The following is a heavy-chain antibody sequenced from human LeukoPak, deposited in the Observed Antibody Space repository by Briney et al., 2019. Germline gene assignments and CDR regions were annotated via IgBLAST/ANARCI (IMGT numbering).Heavy chain of an antibody. J-gene: IGHJ4*02. CDR3: AHSSKAGDYFHFDY. D-gene: IGHD4-17*01. CDR2: IYWNDDK. CDR1: GFSLSTSGVG. Sequence: SGPTLVNPTQTLTLTWTFSGFSLSTSGVGVGWIRQPPGKALEWLALIYWNDDKRYSPSLKSRLTITKDTSKNQVVLTMTNMDPVDTATYYCAHSSKAGDYFHFDYWGQGTLVTVSS. V-gene: IGHV2-5*01.